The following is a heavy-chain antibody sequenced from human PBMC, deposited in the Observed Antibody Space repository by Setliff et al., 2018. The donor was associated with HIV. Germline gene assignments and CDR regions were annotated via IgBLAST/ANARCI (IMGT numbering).Heavy chain of an antibody. CDR1: GGSISSHY. J-gene: IGHJ4*02. V-gene: IGHV4-59*08. CDR3: AIGYRYGQGCFDY. Sequence: PSETLSLTCTVSGGSISSHYWGWIRQPPGKGLEWIGYIYYSGSTNYNPSLKSRVTISVDTSKKQFSLKLTSMTAADTAIYYCAIGYRYGQGCFDYWGQGTRVTVPQ. D-gene: IGHD6-13*01. CDR2: IYYSGST.